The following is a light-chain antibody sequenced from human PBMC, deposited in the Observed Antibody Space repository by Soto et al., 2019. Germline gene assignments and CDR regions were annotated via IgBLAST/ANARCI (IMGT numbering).Light chain of an antibody. Sequence: QSALTQPPSASGSPGQSVTISCTGTSSDVGGYNYVSWYQQHPGKAPKLMIYEVSKRPSGVPDRFSGSKSGNTASLTISGLQAEDEADYYCCSYAGSYTVFGGGTKVNVL. CDR1: SSDVGGYNY. CDR3: CSYAGSYTV. J-gene: IGLJ2*01. V-gene: IGLV2-8*01. CDR2: EVS.